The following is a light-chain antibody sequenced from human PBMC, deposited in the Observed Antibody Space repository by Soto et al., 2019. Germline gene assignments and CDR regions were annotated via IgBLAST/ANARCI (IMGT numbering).Light chain of an antibody. CDR2: DTN. CDR1: TGAVTSGHY. CDR3: LLFYSGVVV. Sequence: QTVVTQEPSLTVSPGGTVTLTCGSSTGAVTSGHYPYWFQQKPGQAPRTLIYDTNNKHSWTPARFSGSLLGGKAALTLSGAQPDDEADYFCLLFYSGVVVFGGGTQLTVL. V-gene: IGLV7-46*01. J-gene: IGLJ2*01.